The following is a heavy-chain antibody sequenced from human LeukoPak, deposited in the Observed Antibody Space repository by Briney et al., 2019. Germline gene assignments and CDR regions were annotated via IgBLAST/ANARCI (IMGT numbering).Heavy chain of an antibody. CDR2: IDYSGTA. J-gene: IGHJ5*01. Sequence: SENLSLTYTVSGVSITGNDQFWSWIRQPPGKGLEWIGYIDYSGTAYYNPSLKGRVNMSRDTSKNQFSLNLNSVTAADTAFYYCGGGLGYCSSTRCPPDSWGQGTLVTVSS. D-gene: IGHD2-2*01. V-gene: IGHV4-30-4*01. CDR1: GVSITGNDQF. CDR3: GGGLGYCSSTRCPPDS.